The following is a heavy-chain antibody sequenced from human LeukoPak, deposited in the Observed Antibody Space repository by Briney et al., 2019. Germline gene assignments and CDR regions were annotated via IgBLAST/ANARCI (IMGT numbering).Heavy chain of an antibody. CDR1: RFTVSSHY. CDR3: ATGSGSYRDAFDI. Sequence: GGSLRLSCTASRFTVSSHYSTWGRQGPGKGLERVSVLFSGGTTYYADSVKGRFTISRDNSKNTVYLQMNRMRADDTAVYYCATGSGSYRDAFDIWGQGTMVTVSS. D-gene: IGHD3-10*01. J-gene: IGHJ3*02. V-gene: IGHV3-66*01. CDR2: LFSGGTT.